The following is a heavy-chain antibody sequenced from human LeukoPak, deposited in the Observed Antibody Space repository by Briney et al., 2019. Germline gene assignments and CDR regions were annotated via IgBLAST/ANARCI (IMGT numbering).Heavy chain of an antibody. J-gene: IGHJ3*02. CDR2: IYYIGST. CDR1: GGSSISGAYY. Sequence: PSQTLSLTCTVSGGSSISGAYYWSWIRQSPGKGLEWIGYIYYIGSTVYNPSLKSRLTISVDTSKNEISLNLRSVTAADTAVYYCARSNVTAPDVLDAFHIWGHGTMVTVSS. D-gene: IGHD5-18*01. V-gene: IGHV4-30-4*08. CDR3: ARSNVTAPDVLDAFHI.